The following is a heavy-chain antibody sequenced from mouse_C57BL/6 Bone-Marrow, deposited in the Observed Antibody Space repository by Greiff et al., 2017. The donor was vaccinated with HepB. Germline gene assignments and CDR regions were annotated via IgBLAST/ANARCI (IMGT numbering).Heavy chain of an antibody. D-gene: IGHD2-10*01. CDR1: GFTFSSYA. Sequence: EVMLVESGEGLVKPGGSLKLSCAASGFTFSSYAMSWVRQTPEKRLEWVAYISSGGDYIYYADTVKGRFTISRDNARNTLYLQMSSLKSEDTAMYYCTRDPSSYYGNYVLYWYFDVWGTGTTVTVSS. CDR3: TRDPSSYYGNYVLYWYFDV. J-gene: IGHJ1*03. V-gene: IGHV5-9-1*02. CDR2: ISSGGDYI.